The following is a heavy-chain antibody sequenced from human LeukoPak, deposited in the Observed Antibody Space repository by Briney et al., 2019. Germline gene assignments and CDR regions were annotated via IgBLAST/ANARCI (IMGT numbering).Heavy chain of an antibody. D-gene: IGHD2-2*01. CDR1: GYTFTSYD. J-gene: IGHJ4*02. Sequence: GASVKVSCKPSGYTFTSYDINWVRHATGQGLEWMGWMNPNSGNTGYAQKFQGRVTMTRNTSIRTAYMELSSLRSEDTAVYYCARGRRYCSSTSCRYYFDYWGQGTLVTVSS. CDR3: ARGRRYCSSTSCRYYFDY. V-gene: IGHV1-8*01. CDR2: MNPNSGNT.